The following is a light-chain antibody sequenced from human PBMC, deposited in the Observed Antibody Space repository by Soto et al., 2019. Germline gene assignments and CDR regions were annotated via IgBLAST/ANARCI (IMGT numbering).Light chain of an antibody. CDR3: QQANSFPLT. CDR2: AAS. V-gene: IGKV1-12*01. CDR1: QGISSW. J-gene: IGKJ4*01. Sequence: IQITESPSSVSASIGDIVTITFRAIQGISSWLAWYQQKPGKAPKLLIYAASSLQSGVPSRFSGSGSRTDFTLTISSLQHEDFATYYCQQANSFPLTFGGGTKVDIK.